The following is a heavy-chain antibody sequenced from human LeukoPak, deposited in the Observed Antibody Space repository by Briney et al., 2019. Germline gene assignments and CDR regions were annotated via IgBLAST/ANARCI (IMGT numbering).Heavy chain of an antibody. J-gene: IGHJ5*02. Sequence: SVKVSCKASGFTFTSSAVQWVRQARGQRLEWIGWIVVGSGNTNYAQKFQERVTITRDMSTSTAYMELSSLRSEDTAVYYCAAVGYGDYVHLSWFDPWGQGTLVTVSS. CDR1: GFTFTSSA. D-gene: IGHD4-17*01. CDR3: AAVGYGDYVHLSWFDP. V-gene: IGHV1-58*01. CDR2: IVVGSGNT.